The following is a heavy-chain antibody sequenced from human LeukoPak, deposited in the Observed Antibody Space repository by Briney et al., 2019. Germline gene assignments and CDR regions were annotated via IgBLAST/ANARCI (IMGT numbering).Heavy chain of an antibody. CDR2: ISWDGGST. V-gene: IGHV3-43*01. CDR1: GFTFDDYT. J-gene: IGHJ4*02. Sequence: PGGSLRLSCAASGFTFDDYTMHWVRQAPGKGLKWVSLISWDGGSTYYADSVKGRFTISRDNSKNSLYLQMNSLRTEDTALYYCAKRGRDGSGWYFDYWGQGTLVTVSS. D-gene: IGHD6-19*01. CDR3: AKRGRDGSGWYFDY.